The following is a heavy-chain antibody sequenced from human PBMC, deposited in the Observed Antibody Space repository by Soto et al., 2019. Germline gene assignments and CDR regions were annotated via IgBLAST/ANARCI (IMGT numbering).Heavy chain of an antibody. CDR3: GRGRSGQVVVFY. J-gene: IGHJ4*02. D-gene: IGHD3-22*01. CDR1: GYTFTGHY. Sequence: ASVKVSCKASGYTFTGHYIHWVRQAPEQGPEWMGEIGPESGATRYAQKFQGRVTMTRDMSITTVYMELNNLSPDDTAVYYCGRGRSGQVVVFYWGQGXPVTVSS. V-gene: IGHV1-2*02. CDR2: IGPESGAT.